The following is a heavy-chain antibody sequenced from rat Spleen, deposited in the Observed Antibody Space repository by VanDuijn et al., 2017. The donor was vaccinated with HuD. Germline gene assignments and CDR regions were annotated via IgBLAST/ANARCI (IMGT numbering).Heavy chain of an antibody. CDR3: AREAGIPFHYFDY. D-gene: IGHD1-4*01. CDR1: GFTFSDYN. Sequence: EVQLVESGGGLVQPGRSLKLSCTASGFTFSDYNMAWVRQAPNKGLEWVATISYDGSSTYYRDSVKGRFTISRDNAKSTLYLQMDSLRSEDTATYYCAREAGIPFHYFDYWGQGVMVTVSP. V-gene: IGHV5-7*01. CDR2: ISYDGSST. J-gene: IGHJ2*01.